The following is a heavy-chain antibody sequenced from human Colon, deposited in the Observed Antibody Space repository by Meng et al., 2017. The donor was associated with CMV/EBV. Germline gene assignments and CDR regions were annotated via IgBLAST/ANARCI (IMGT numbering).Heavy chain of an antibody. Sequence: TFTCYNILWVHQARGKGLEWVGLVNPADGDTIYAEKFRGRVTITADTSIDTAYMELSSLRSEDTAIYYCATDRSRRGIITYSDWFDSWGQGTLVTVSS. J-gene: IGHJ5*01. CDR1: TFTCYN. D-gene: IGHD3-10*01. CDR2: VNPADGDT. CDR3: ATDRSRRGIITYSDWFDS. V-gene: IGHV1-69-2*01.